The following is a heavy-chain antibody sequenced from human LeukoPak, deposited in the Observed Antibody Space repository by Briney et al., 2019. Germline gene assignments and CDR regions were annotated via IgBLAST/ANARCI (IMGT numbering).Heavy chain of an antibody. CDR1: GFTFSSYS. J-gene: IGHJ4*02. D-gene: IGHD1-26*01. Sequence: GALRLSCAASGFTFSSYSMNWVRQAPGKGLEWVSSISSSSSYIYYADSVKGRFTISRDNAKNSLYLQMNSLRAEDTAVYYCARALVGALDYWGQGTLVTVSS. CDR3: ARALVGALDY. CDR2: ISSSSSYI. V-gene: IGHV3-21*01.